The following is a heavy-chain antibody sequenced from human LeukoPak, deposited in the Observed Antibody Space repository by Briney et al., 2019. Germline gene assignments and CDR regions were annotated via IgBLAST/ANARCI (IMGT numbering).Heavy chain of an antibody. CDR3: ARRSNWGSVDY. D-gene: IGHD7-27*01. J-gene: IGHJ4*02. V-gene: IGHV4-39*01. CDR1: GGSISSSSYY. CDR2: IYYSGST. Sequence: SETLSLTCAVSGGSISSSSYYWGWIRQPPGKGLEWIGSIYYSGSTYYNPSLKSRVTISVDTSKNQFSLKLSSVTAADTAVYYCARRSNWGSVDYWGQGTLVTVSS.